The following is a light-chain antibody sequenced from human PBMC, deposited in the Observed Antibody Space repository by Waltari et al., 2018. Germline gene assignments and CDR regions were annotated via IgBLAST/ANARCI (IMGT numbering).Light chain of an antibody. J-gene: IGKJ1*01. V-gene: IGKV1-5*01. CDR2: DAS. CDR3: QQYNSYRT. Sequence: DIQMTQYPSTLSASVGDRVTITCRASQSISSRLAWYQQKPGKAPKLLIYDASSLESGVPSRFSGSGSGTEFTLTISSLQPDDFATYYCQQYNSYRTFGQGTKVEIK. CDR1: QSISSR.